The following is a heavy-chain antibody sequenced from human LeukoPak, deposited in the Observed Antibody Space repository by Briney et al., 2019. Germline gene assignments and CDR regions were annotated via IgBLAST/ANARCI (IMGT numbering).Heavy chain of an antibody. CDR2: IYSGGST. Sequence: PGGSLRLSCAASGFTVSSNYMSWVRQAPGKGLGWVSVIYSGGSTYYADSVKGRFTISRDNSKNTLYLQMNSLRAEDTAVYYCANFRRAYYDSSGYYSWFDPWGQGTLVTVSS. CDR1: GFTVSSNY. V-gene: IGHV3-66*01. CDR3: ANFRRAYYDSSGYYSWFDP. D-gene: IGHD3-22*01. J-gene: IGHJ5*02.